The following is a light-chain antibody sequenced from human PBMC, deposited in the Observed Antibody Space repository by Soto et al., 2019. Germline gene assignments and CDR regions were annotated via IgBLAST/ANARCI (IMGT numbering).Light chain of an antibody. CDR2: KAS. Sequence: DIQMTQSPSTLSASVGDRVTITCRASQSISNWLAWYQQKPGKAPKLLIYKASRLDNGVPSRFSGSGSGTEFTLTISSLQPDDFATYYCQQYNTFWTFGPGTKVDIK. CDR1: QSISNW. J-gene: IGKJ1*01. CDR3: QQYNTFWT. V-gene: IGKV1-5*03.